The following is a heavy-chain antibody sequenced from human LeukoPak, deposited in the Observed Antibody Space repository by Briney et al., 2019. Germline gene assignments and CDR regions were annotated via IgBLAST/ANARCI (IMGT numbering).Heavy chain of an antibody. J-gene: IGHJ5*02. CDR2: IYYSGST. CDR1: GGSISSYY. D-gene: IGHD3-10*01. CDR3: ARPYYYGSGSYYPWFDP. Sequence: PSETLSLTCTVSGGSISSYYWSWIRQPPGKGLEWIGSIYYSGSTYYNPSLKSRVTISVDTSKNQFSLKLSSVTAADTAVYYCARPYYYGSGSYYPWFDPWGQGTLVTVSS. V-gene: IGHV4-59*05.